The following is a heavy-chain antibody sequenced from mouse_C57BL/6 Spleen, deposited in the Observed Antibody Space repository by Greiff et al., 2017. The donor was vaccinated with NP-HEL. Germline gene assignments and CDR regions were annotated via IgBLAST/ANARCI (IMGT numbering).Heavy chain of an antibody. D-gene: IGHD1-1*01. J-gene: IGHJ2*01. Sequence: EVQLVESGGGLVKPGGSLKLSCAASGFTFSSYAMSWVRQTPEQRLEWVATISDGGSYTYYPDNVKGRFTISRDNAKNNLYLQMSHLTSEDTAMYYCAREGSSYKGDYFDYWGKGTTLTVAS. CDR3: AREGSSYKGDYFDY. V-gene: IGHV5-4*01. CDR2: ISDGGSYT. CDR1: GFTFSSYA.